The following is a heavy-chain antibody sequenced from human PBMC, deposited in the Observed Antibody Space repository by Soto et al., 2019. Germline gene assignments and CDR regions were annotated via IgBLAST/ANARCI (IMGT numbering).Heavy chain of an antibody. CDR1: GGSISSGGYY. V-gene: IGHV4-31*03. Sequence: PSETLSLTCTVSGGSISSGGYYWSWIRQHPGKGLEWIGYIYYSGSTYYNPSLKSRVTISVDTSKNQFSLKLSSVTAADTAVYYCARGEMAPWPLDYWGQGTLVTVSS. J-gene: IGHJ4*02. D-gene: IGHD3-16*01. CDR2: IYYSGST. CDR3: ARGEMAPWPLDY.